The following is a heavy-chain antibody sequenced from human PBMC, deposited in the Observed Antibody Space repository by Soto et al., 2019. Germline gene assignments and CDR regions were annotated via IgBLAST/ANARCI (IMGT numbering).Heavy chain of an antibody. V-gene: IGHV4-30-4*01. Sequence: QVQLQESGPGLVKPSQTLSLTCSISGASISSDDYYWSWFRQPPEKGLEWIGYISYSGSTYYNPSLKSRITISVDTSKTQFSLILSSVTAADTAVFYCAREVNNYYGMDVWGQGTTVTVSS. J-gene: IGHJ6*02. CDR1: GASISSDDYY. CDR2: ISYSGST. CDR3: AREVNNYYGMDV.